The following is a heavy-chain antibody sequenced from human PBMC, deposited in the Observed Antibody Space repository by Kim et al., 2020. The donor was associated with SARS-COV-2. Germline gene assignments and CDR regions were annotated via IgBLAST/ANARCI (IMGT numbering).Heavy chain of an antibody. Sequence: GGSLRLSCAASGFTFSSYSMNWVRQAPGKGLEWVSSISGSSSYIYYADSVKGRFTISRDNAKNSLYLQMNSLRAEDTAVYYCARDSVQLERQGWFDPWGQGTLVTVSS. V-gene: IGHV3-21*04. CDR3: ARDSVQLERQGWFDP. D-gene: IGHD1-1*01. CDR1: GFTFSSYS. CDR2: ISGSSSYI. J-gene: IGHJ5*02.